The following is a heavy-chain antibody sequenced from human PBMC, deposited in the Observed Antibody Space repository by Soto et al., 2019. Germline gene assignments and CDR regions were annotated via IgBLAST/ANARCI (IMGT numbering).Heavy chain of an antibody. J-gene: IGHJ6*02. D-gene: IGHD6-6*01. CDR1: GYTFTSYA. Sequence: ASVKVSCKASGYTFTSYAMHWVRQAPGQRLEWMGWINAGNGNTKYSQKFQGRVTITRDTSASTAYMELSSLRSEDTAVYYCARDRYEQLVLYYYYGMDVWGQGTKGTVS. V-gene: IGHV1-3*01. CDR3: ARDRYEQLVLYYYYGMDV. CDR2: INAGNGNT.